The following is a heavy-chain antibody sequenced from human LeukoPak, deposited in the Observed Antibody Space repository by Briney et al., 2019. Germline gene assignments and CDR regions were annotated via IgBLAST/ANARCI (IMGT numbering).Heavy chain of an antibody. CDR2: FDPEDGET. Sequence: ASVKVSCKVSGYTLTELSMHWVRQAPGKGLEWMGGFDPEDGETIYAQKFQGRVTMTEDTSTDTAYMELSSLRSEDTAVYYCATRDSSGYRLETNEKNWFDPWGQGTLVTVSS. CDR3: ATRDSSGYRLETNEKNWFDP. V-gene: IGHV1-24*01. J-gene: IGHJ5*02. D-gene: IGHD3-22*01. CDR1: GYTLTELS.